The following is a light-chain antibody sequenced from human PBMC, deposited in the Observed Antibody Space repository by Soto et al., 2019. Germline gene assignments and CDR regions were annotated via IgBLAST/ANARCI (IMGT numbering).Light chain of an antibody. CDR2: DAS. Sequence: DIQLTQSPSSLSASVGDRVTIACQASQDISNYLHWYQQKPGKAPKLLIYDASKLETGVPSRFSGSGSATDFTLTISSLQAEDIARYYCQQCDQLPLTFGGGTKVDI. V-gene: IGKV1-33*01. CDR1: QDISNY. J-gene: IGKJ4*01. CDR3: QQCDQLPLT.